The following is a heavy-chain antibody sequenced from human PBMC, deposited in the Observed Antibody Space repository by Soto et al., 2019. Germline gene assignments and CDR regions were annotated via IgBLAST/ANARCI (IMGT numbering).Heavy chain of an antibody. V-gene: IGHV5-10-1*01. D-gene: IGHD3-10*01. CDR1: GYSFTSYW. CDR2: IDPSDSYT. Sequence: EVQLVQSGAEVKKPGESLRISCKGSGYSFTSYWISWVRQMPGKGLEWMGRIDPSDSYTNYNPSFQGHVTISADKSTSTAYLQWSSRKASDTAMYYCAFGGGDYYYGMDVWGQGTTVTVSS. J-gene: IGHJ6*02. CDR3: AFGGGDYYYGMDV.